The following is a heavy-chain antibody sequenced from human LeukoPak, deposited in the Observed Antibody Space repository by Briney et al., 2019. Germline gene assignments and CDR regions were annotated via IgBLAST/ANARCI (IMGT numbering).Heavy chain of an antibody. V-gene: IGHV4-39*01. CDR1: GGSISSSSYC. J-gene: IGHJ4*02. D-gene: IGHD6-13*01. CDR3: ARRYSSSWYRIFDY. CDR2: IYYSGST. Sequence: SETLSLTCTVSGGSISSSSYCRGWIRQPPGKGLEWIGSIYYSGSTYYNPSLKSRVTISVDTSKNQFSLKLSSVTAADTAVYYCARRYSSSWYRIFDYWGQGTLVTVSS.